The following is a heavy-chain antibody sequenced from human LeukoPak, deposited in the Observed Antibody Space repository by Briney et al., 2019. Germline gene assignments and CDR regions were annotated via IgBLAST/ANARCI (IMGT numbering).Heavy chain of an antibody. V-gene: IGHV3-7*01. D-gene: IGHD5-18*01. CDR1: GFTFSSYW. Sequence: GGSLRLSCAASGFTFSSYWMSWVRHAPGKGLEWVANIKQDGSEKYYVDSVKGRFTISRDNAKNSLYLQMNSLRAEDTAVYYCARVVDTAMGDFDYWGQGTLVTVSS. CDR2: IKQDGSEK. J-gene: IGHJ4*02. CDR3: ARVVDTAMGDFDY.